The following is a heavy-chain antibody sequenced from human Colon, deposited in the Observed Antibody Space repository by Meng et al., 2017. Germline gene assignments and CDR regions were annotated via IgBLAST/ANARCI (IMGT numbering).Heavy chain of an antibody. V-gene: IGHV1-2*02. Sequence: QVRIVGAGVEGKKPGASWKVSCKASRDTFSNYEIHWVRQAAGQGLEWMGWIVPNSGDTNYAQKFQGRVTMTRDTSISTTYMELIRLTSDDTAVYYCARSTPSLDYWGQGTLVTVSS. D-gene: IGHD2-15*01. CDR1: RDTFSNYE. CDR3: ARSTPSLDY. J-gene: IGHJ4*02. CDR2: IVPNSGDT.